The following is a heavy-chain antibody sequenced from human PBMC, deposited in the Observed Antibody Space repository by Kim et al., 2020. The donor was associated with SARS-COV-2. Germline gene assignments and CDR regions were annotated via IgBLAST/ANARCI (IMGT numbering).Heavy chain of an antibody. CDR1: GFTFSSYW. Sequence: GGSLRLSCAASGFTFSSYWMHWVRQAPGKGLVWVSRINSDGSSTSYADSVKGRFTISRDNAKNTLYLQMNSLRAEDTAVYYCARDRGYGSGSNYFDYWGQGTLVTVSS. D-gene: IGHD3-10*01. J-gene: IGHJ4*02. CDR2: INSDGSST. CDR3: ARDRGYGSGSNYFDY. V-gene: IGHV3-74*01.